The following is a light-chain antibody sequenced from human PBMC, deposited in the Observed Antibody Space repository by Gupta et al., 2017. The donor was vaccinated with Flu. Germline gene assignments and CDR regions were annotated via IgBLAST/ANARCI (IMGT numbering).Light chain of an antibody. V-gene: IGKV1-12*01. J-gene: IGKJ4*02. CDR2: DAS. CDR1: RNIYSW. CDR3: QQYHSFPLT. Sequence: GDRINISCRASRNIYSWLAWDQHKPGKAPKLLVYDASTLQSGVPSRFSGSGSGTDFTFTISSLQPEDVATYYCQQYHSFPLTFGGGTKVEIK.